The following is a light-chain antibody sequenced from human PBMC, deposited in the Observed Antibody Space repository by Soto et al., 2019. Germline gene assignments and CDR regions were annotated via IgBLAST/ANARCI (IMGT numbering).Light chain of an antibody. V-gene: IGKV3-11*01. Sequence: ESVLTQSPATLSLSPGARATLSCRASPSVSDSLAWYQHKPGQAPRLLIYDASDRATGVPTRFGGSGSGTDFTLTISSLEPEDFAVYYCQQRNKWPPVTFGGGTKVDIK. CDR3: QQRNKWPPVT. CDR2: DAS. CDR1: PSVSDS. J-gene: IGKJ4*01.